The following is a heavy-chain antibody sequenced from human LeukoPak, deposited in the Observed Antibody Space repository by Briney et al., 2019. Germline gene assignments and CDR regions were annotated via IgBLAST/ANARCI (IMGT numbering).Heavy chain of an antibody. D-gene: IGHD7-27*01. CDR2: VNSNSGDT. Sequence: ASVKVSCKASGYTFIHYFMHWVRQAPGQGPKWMGRVNSNSGDTEYAQNFQGRVTMTRDTTITTVYMELISLTSDDTAVYYCARDLSSTANWELDYWGQGTLVTVSS. V-gene: IGHV1-2*06. CDR1: GYTFIHYF. CDR3: ARDLSSTANWELDY. J-gene: IGHJ4*02.